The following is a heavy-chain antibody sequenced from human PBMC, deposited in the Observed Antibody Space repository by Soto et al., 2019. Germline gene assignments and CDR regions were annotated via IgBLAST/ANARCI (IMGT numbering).Heavy chain of an antibody. V-gene: IGHV1-8*01. CDR1: GYTFTSYD. CDR3: ARESMGDSSSYYYYHYYMDV. CDR2: MNPNSGNT. J-gene: IGHJ6*03. D-gene: IGHD6-6*01. Sequence: ASVKVSCKASGYTFTSYDINWVRQATGQGLEWMGWMNPNSGNTGYAQKFQGRVTMTRNTSISTAYMELSSLRSEDTAVYYCARESMGDSSSYYYYHYYMDVWGKGTTVTVSS.